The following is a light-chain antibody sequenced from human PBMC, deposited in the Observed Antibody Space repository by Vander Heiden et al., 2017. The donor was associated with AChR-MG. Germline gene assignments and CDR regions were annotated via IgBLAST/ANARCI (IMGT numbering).Light chain of an antibody. V-gene: IGKV3-20*01. CDR2: GAS. Sequence: IELTQSPGTLSLSPGEKANLSCRASQVVTNNYLAWYQQKPGQAPRLLIYGASSRATGIPDRFSGSGSGTDFTLTISRLEPEDFAVFYCQQYGTSPLTFGGGTKVEIK. CDR3: QQYGTSPLT. CDR1: QVVTNNY. J-gene: IGKJ4*01.